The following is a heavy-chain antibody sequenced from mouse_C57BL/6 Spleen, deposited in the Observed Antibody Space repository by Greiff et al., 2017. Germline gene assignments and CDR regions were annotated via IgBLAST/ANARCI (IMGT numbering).Heavy chain of an antibody. J-gene: IGHJ4*01. Sequence: VQLQQSGAELMKPGASVKLSCKATGYTFTGYWIEWVKQRPGHGLEWIGEILPGSGSTNYNEKFKGKATFTADTSSNTAYMQLSSLTTEDSAIYYCARRSGIYYDYEENAMDYWGQGTSVTVSS. CDR2: ILPGSGST. CDR1: GYTFTGYW. D-gene: IGHD2-4*01. V-gene: IGHV1-9*01. CDR3: ARRSGIYYDYEENAMDY.